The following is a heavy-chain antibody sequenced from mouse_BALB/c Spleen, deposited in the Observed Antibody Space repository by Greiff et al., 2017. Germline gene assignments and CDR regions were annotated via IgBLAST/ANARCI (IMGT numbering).Heavy chain of an antibody. CDR3: ANYGYSAWFAY. Sequence: QVQLKQPGAELVKPGASVKLSCKASGYTFTSYWMHWVKQRPGQGLEWIGEINPSNGRTNYNEKFKSKATLTVDKSSSTAYMQLSSLTSEDSAVYYCANYGYSAWFAYWGQGTLVTVSA. CDR1: GYTFTSYW. J-gene: IGHJ3*01. D-gene: IGHD2-2*01. CDR2: INPSNGRT. V-gene: IGHV1S81*02.